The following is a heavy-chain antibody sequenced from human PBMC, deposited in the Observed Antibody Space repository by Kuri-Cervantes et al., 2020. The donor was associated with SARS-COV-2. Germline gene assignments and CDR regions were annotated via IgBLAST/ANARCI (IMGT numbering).Heavy chain of an antibody. D-gene: IGHD3-10*01. CDR1: GFTFSSYS. V-gene: IGHV3-74*01. CDR3: AREEGALDYYGSGSYYNFMDV. Sequence: GGSLRLSCAASGFTFSSYSMNWVRQAPGKGLVWVSRINSDGSSTSYADSVKGRFTISRDNAKNTLYLQMNSLRAEDTAVYYCAREEGALDYYGSGSYYNFMDVWGKGTTVTSPQ. J-gene: IGHJ6*04. CDR2: INSDGSST.